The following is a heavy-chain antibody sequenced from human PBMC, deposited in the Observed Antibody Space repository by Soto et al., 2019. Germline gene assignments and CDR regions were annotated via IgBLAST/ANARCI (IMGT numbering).Heavy chain of an antibody. J-gene: IGHJ4*02. V-gene: IGHV1-3*05. CDR1: GYTFTGYA. CDR3: AGAVAVPADFDY. D-gene: IGHD6-19*01. Sequence: QVQLVQSGAEEKKPGASVKVSCKAYGYTFTGYAMHWVRQAPGQRLEWMGWINAGNGNAKYSQKFQGRVTITRDTTASTAYMELSSLRSEDTAVYYCAGAVAVPADFDYWGQGTLVTVSS. CDR2: INAGNGNA.